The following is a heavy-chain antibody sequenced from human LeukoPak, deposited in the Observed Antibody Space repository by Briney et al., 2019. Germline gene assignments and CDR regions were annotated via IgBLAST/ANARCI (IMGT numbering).Heavy chain of an antibody. D-gene: IGHD3-10*01. CDR2: IIPIFGTA. V-gene: IGHV1-69*05. CDR1: GGTFSSYA. Sequence: SVKVSCMASGGTFSSYAISWVRQAPGQGLEWMGRIIPIFGTANYAQKFQGRVTITTDESTSTAYMELSSLRSEDTAVYYCARGSLSAGNYYYMDVWGKGTTVTVSS. J-gene: IGHJ6*03. CDR3: ARGSLSAGNYYYMDV.